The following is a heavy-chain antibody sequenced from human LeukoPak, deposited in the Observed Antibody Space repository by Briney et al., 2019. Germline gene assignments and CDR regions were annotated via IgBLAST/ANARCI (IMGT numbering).Heavy chain of an antibody. D-gene: IGHD1-1*01. CDR2: IYSGGST. CDR3: AREPINDSGYFDY. CDR1: GFTVSNNY. J-gene: IGHJ4*02. V-gene: IGHV3-53*01. Sequence: PGGSLRLSCAASGFTVSNNYMSWVRQAPGKGLEWVSLIYSGGSTYHADSVKGRFTISRDNSKNTLYLQMNSLGVEDMAVYYCAREPINDSGYFDYWGQGTLVTVSS.